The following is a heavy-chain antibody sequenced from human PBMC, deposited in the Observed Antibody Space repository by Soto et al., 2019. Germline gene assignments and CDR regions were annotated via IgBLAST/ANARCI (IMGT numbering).Heavy chain of an antibody. CDR1: GYTFTSYG. Sequence: ASVKVSCKASGYTFTSYGISWVRQAPGQGLEWMGGIIPIFGTANYAQKFQGRVTITADESTSTAYMELSSLRSEDTAVYYCARGSYGYIDYYYGMDVWGQGTTVTVSS. D-gene: IGHD5-18*01. V-gene: IGHV1-69*13. CDR2: IIPIFGTA. CDR3: ARGSYGYIDYYYGMDV. J-gene: IGHJ6*02.